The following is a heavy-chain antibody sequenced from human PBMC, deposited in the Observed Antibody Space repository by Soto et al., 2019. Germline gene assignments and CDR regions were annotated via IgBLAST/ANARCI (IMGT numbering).Heavy chain of an antibody. D-gene: IGHD4-17*01. CDR2: IYYGEST. CDR1: GGSVDSGNHY. V-gene: IGHV4-30-4*01. CDR3: ARDMGSAMTTRIFDH. Sequence: QVLVQESGPGLVKPSQTLTLSCTVSGGSVDSGNHYWNWIRQPPGKGLEWIGYIYYGESTYYNPSLKSRATRAVDTSQSRFSLRLTSVTAADTAVYYCARDMGSAMTTRIFDHWGQGTLVTVSS. J-gene: IGHJ4*02.